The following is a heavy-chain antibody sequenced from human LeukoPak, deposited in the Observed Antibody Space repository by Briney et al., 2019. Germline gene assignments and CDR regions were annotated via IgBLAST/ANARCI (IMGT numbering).Heavy chain of an antibody. CDR3: ARLNVDTAMVITQYFDY. D-gene: IGHD5-18*01. CDR2: INHSGST. V-gene: IGHV4-38-2*02. J-gene: IGHJ4*02. Sequence: SETLSLTCTVSGYSISSGYYWGWIRQPPGKGLEWIGEINHSGSTNYNPSLKSRVTISVDTSKNQFSLKLSSVTAADTAVYYCARLNVDTAMVITQYFDYWGQGTLVTVSS. CDR1: GYSISSGYY.